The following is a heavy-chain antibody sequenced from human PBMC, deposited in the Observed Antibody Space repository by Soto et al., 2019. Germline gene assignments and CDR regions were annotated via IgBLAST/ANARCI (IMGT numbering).Heavy chain of an antibody. Sequence: PGESLKSSFKGSGYSLAGYWITWVRQKPGKVLELMGRIDPSDSQTYYSPSFRGHVTISVTKSITTVFLQWSSLRASDTAMYYCSRQIYDSDTGPNFQYYFDSWGQGTPVNVSS. CDR2: IDPSDSQT. CDR3: SRQIYDSDTGPNFQYYFDS. V-gene: IGHV5-10-1*01. D-gene: IGHD3-22*01. J-gene: IGHJ4*02. CDR1: GYSLAGYW.